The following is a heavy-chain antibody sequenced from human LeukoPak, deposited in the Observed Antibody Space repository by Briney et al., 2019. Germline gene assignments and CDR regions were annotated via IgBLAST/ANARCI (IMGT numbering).Heavy chain of an antibody. J-gene: IGHJ4*02. D-gene: IGHD3-22*01. V-gene: IGHV3-30*02. CDR3: AKTDSSDYSYYFDY. CDR1: GFTFSSYG. CDR2: IRYDGSNK. Sequence: PGGSLRLSCAASGFTFSSYGMHWVRQAPGKGLEWVGFIRYDGSNKYYADSVKGRFTISRDNSKNTLYLQMNSLRAEDAAVYYCAKTDSSDYSYYFDYWGQGTLVTVSS.